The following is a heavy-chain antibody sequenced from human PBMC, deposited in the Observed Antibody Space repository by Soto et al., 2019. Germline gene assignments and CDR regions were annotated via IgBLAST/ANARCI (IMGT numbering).Heavy chain of an antibody. D-gene: IGHD2-21*02. CDR1: GFSFRSYS. CDR2: ISSGSSNI. V-gene: IGHV3-21*01. J-gene: IGHJ4*02. CDR3: ASATVVTATFDF. Sequence: LRLSCAASGFSFRSYSMNWVRQAPGKGLEWVASISSGSSNIYYADSVKGRFTISRDNAKNSLYLQMDSLRAEDSAVYYCASATVVTATFDFWGQGTLVTVSS.